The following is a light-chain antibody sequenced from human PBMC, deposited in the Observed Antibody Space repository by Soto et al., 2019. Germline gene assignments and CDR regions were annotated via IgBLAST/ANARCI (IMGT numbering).Light chain of an antibody. CDR1: QDISNY. CDR2: GAS. J-gene: IGKJ1*01. CDR3: QQYHTYPWT. Sequence: DIQMTQFPSSLSASVGDRVTITCRASQDISNYLVWFQQKPGKAPKHLIYGASSLRSGVPSKFSGSGFGTEFTLTINSLQPEDFATYYCQQYHTYPWTFGQGTKVEIK. V-gene: IGKV1-16*02.